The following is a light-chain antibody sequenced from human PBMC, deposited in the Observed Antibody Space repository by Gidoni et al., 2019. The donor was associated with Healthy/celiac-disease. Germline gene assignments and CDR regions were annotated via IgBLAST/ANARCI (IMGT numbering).Light chain of an antibody. CDR1: QSISNW. J-gene: IGKJ2*01. V-gene: IGKV1-5*03. CDR2: KAS. CDR3: QQYNSYPRT. Sequence: DTQISPSPSLLSASVGDRVTITGRASQSISNWLAWYQQKPGKAPKPLIYKASSLESGVPSRFSGSGSGTEFTLTISSLQPEDFATYYCQQYNSYPRTFGQGTKLEIK.